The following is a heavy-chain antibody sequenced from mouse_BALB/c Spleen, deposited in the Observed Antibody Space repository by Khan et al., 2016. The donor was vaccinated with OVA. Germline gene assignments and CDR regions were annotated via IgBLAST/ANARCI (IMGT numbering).Heavy chain of an antibody. CDR2: ITTYYGDT. CDR1: GYTFTDYG. D-gene: IGHD6-1*01. J-gene: IGHJ4*01. CDR3: ARLTLHLDY. Sequence: VQLQESGPELVRPGASVKISCKASGYTFTDYGMHWVKQSPAQSLEWIGVITTYYGDTNYNQKFKGKATMTADKSSSTAYMELARLTSEDSAIYCCARLTLHLDYWGQGTSVTVSA. V-gene: IGHV1S137*01.